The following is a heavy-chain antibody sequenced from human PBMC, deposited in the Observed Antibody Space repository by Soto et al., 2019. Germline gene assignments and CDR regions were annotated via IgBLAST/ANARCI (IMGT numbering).Heavy chain of an antibody. CDR3: AKVSLSPGDFWSGYSHYYYYGMDV. D-gene: IGHD3-3*01. V-gene: IGHV3-23*01. J-gene: IGHJ6*02. CDR2: ISGSGGST. CDR1: GFTFSSYA. Sequence: GGSLRLSCAASGFTFSSYAMSWVRQAPGKGLEWVSAISGSGGSTYYADSVKGRFTISRDNSKNTLYLQMNSLRAEDTAVYYCAKVSLSPGDFWSGYSHYYYYGMDVWGQGTTVTVSS.